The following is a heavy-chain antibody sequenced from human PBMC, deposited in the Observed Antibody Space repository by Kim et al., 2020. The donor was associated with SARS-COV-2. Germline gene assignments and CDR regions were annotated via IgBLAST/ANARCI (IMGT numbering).Heavy chain of an antibody. CDR1: GYTFTSHG. Sequence: ASVKVSCKASGYTFTSHGISWVRQAPGQGLEWMGWISAYNGNTNYAQKLQGRVTMTTDTSTSTAYMELRSLRSDDTAVYYCATKAGYCSGGSCYRLFYPDAFDIWGQGTMVTVSS. V-gene: IGHV1-18*01. J-gene: IGHJ3*02. CDR3: ATKAGYCSGGSCYRLFYPDAFDI. CDR2: ISAYNGNT. D-gene: IGHD2-15*01.